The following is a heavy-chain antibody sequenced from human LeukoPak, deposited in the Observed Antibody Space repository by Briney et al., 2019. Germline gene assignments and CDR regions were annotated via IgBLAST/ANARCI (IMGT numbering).Heavy chain of an antibody. D-gene: IGHD6-13*01. CDR2: IYYSGST. Sequence: SETLSLTCTVSGGSISSYYWGWIRQPPGKGLEWIGYIYYSGSTNYNPSLKSRVTISVDTSKNQFSLKLSSVTAAHTAVYYCARYSSSWHDYWGQGTLVTVSS. CDR3: ARYSSSWHDY. V-gene: IGHV4-59*01. CDR1: GGSISSYY. J-gene: IGHJ4*02.